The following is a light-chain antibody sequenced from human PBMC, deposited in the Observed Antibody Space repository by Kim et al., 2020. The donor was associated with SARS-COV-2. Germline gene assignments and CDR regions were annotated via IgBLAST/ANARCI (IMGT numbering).Light chain of an antibody. V-gene: IGKV1-16*02. Sequence: CASVGDTGTLTCRASHGVDNYLSWFQQKPGKAPKSLIYAASSLHAGVPSEFSGSGSGTDFNLTISRLQPEDFATYYCQQYYSFPLTFGGGTKVEI. J-gene: IGKJ4*01. CDR3: QQYYSFPLT. CDR2: AAS. CDR1: HGVDNY.